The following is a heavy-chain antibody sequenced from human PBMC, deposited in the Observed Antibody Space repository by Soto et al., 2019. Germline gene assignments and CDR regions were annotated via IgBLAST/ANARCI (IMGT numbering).Heavy chain of an antibody. CDR1: GYSFTSLD. V-gene: IGHV1-8*01. CDR2: MQPSTGRT. Sequence: QVQLVQSGAEVREPGASVKVSCKASGYSFTSLDINWVRQTAGQGLAWMGWMQPSTGRTGYAQKFQGRVTMTRDTSINTAYMELTTLTSDDTAFYYCARGVSAGVDYWGQGTLVTDSS. D-gene: IGHD1-26*01. J-gene: IGHJ4*02. CDR3: ARGVSAGVDY.